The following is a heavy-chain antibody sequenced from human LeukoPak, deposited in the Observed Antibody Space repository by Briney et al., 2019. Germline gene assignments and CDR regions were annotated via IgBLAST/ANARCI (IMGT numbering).Heavy chain of an antibody. CDR3: ARVTGVPPFRGYYYMDV. Sequence: PGGSLRLSCAASGFTFSSYAMSWVRQAPGKGLEWVSAIRGSGGSTYYADSVKGRFTISRDNAKNSLYLQMNSLRAEDTAVYYCARVTGVPPFRGYYYMDVWGKGTTVTVSS. V-gene: IGHV3-23*01. J-gene: IGHJ6*03. D-gene: IGHD1-14*01. CDR1: GFTFSSYA. CDR2: IRGSGGST.